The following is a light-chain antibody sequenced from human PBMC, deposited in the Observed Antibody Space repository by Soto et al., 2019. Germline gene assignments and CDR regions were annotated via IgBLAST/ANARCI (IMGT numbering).Light chain of an antibody. CDR2: DVS. CDR3: SSYTSSSTLV. Sequence: QYALTRPASVSGSPGQSITISCTGTCSDVGGYNYVSWYQQHPGKAPKLMIYDVSNRPSGVSNRFSGSKSGNTASLTISGLQAEDEADYYCSSYTSSSTLVFGTGTKVTVL. CDR1: CSDVGGYNY. J-gene: IGLJ1*01. V-gene: IGLV2-14*01.